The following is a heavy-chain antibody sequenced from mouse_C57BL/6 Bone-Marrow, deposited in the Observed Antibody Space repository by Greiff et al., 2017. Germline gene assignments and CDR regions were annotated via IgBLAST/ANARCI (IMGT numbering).Heavy chain of an antibody. Sequence: VQLQESGAELVRPGASVTLSCKASGYTFTDYEMHWVKQTPVHGLEWIGAIDPETGGTAYNQKFKGKAILTADKSSSTAYMELRSLTSEDSAVYYCTVGALFYDYDSVDYWGQGTTLTVSA. D-gene: IGHD2-4*01. J-gene: IGHJ2*01. CDR1: GYTFTDYE. CDR3: TVGALFYDYDSVDY. CDR2: IDPETGGT. V-gene: IGHV1-15*01.